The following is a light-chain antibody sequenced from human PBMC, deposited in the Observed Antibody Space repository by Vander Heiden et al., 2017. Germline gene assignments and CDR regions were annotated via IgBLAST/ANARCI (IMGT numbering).Light chain of an antibody. CDR3: QVWDSSSEHYV. Sequence: SYVLPQPPSVSVAPGKTAKMACGGKNIGTKSVQWYQQKPGQAPVLVVYDDNHRPSGIPERFSGSNSGNTATLTISRVEAGDEADYYCQVWDSSSEHYVFGPGTKVTVL. V-gene: IGLV3-21*03. CDR2: DDN. CDR1: NIGTKS. J-gene: IGLJ1*01.